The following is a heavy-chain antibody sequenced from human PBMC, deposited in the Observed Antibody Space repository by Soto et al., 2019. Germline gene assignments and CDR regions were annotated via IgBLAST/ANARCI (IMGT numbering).Heavy chain of an antibody. CDR2: IIPILGIA. J-gene: IGHJ4*02. CDR1: GGTFSSYT. Sequence: QVQLVQSGAEVKKPGSSVKVSCKASGGTFSSYTISWVRQAPGQGLEWMGRIIPILGIANYAQKFQGRVTITADKSTSTAYMELSSLRSEDTAVYYCARAKWDSTPTSNKGFDYWGQGTLVTVSS. D-gene: IGHD1-26*01. V-gene: IGHV1-69*02. CDR3: ARAKWDSTPTSNKGFDY.